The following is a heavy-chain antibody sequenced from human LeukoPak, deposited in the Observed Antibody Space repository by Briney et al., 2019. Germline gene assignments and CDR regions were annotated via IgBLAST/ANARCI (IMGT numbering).Heavy chain of an antibody. J-gene: IGHJ4*02. D-gene: IGHD3-9*01. CDR3: ARSTRGRYFDWLLRAWYFDY. CDR2: INHSGST. Sequence: SETLSLTCAVYGGSFSGYYWSWIRQPPGKRLEWIGEINHSGSTNYNPSLKSRVTISVDTSKNQFSLKLSSVTAADTAVYYCARSTRGRYFDWLLRAWYFDYWGQGTLVTVSS. CDR1: GGSFSGYY. V-gene: IGHV4-34*01.